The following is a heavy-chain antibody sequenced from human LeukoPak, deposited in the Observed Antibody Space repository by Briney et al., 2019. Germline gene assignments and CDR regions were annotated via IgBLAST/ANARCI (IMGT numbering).Heavy chain of an antibody. Sequence: GGSLRLSCAASGFTFSSYWMSWVRQAPGKGLEWVANIKQDGSEKYYVDSVKGRFTISRDNAKNSLYLQMNRLRAEDTALYYCAKGPGYTDYDFGDYWGQGTLVTVSS. CDR3: AKGPGYTDYDFGDY. D-gene: IGHD5-12*01. CDR1: GFTFSSYW. V-gene: IGHV3-7*03. CDR2: IKQDGSEK. J-gene: IGHJ4*02.